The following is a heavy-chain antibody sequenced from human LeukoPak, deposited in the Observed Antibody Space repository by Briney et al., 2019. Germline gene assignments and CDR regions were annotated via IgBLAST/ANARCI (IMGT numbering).Heavy chain of an antibody. CDR3: ARDPAATAGVAAAGSYYFDY. Sequence: GSAVKVSRMASGGTFSSYAISWVRQAPGQGLEWMGRIIPILDIANYAQKFQGRVTNTADRSTSTAYMELSSLSSEDTAVYYCARDPAATAGVAAAGSYYFDYWGQGPLVPVTS. V-gene: IGHV1-69*04. CDR2: IIPILDIA. D-gene: IGHD6-13*01. J-gene: IGHJ4*02. CDR1: GGTFSSYA.